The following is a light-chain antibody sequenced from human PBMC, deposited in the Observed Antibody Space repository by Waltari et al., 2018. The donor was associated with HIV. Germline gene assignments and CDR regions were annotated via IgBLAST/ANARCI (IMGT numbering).Light chain of an antibody. V-gene: IGKV1D-16*01. CDR3: QQYYTFPRT. CDR2: GAS. J-gene: IGKJ1*01. CDR1: QTVRSS. Sequence: DFQITQSPSSLAASVGQRVTITCLPSQTVRSSLAWYQQRPGKAPKSLVYGASKLQTEVPSRFSAGGSGTNFSLTISSLKPEDFATYICQQYYTFPRTFGRGTRVDMK.